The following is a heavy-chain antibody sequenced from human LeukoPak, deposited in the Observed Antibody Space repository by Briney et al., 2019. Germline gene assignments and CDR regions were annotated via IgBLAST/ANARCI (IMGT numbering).Heavy chain of an antibody. Sequence: SETLSLTCTVSGGSISSYYWSWIRQPPGKGLEWIGYIYYSGSTNYNPSLKSRVTISVDTSKNQFSLKLSSVTAADTAVYYCARENSSGWYRRWFDYWGQGTLVTVSS. CDR3: ARENSSGWYRRWFDY. CDR1: GGSISSYY. D-gene: IGHD6-19*01. V-gene: IGHV4-59*01. J-gene: IGHJ4*02. CDR2: IYYSGST.